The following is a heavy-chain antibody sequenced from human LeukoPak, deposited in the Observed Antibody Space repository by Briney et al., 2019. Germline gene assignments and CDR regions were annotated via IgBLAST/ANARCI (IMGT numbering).Heavy chain of an antibody. V-gene: IGHV3-21*01. CDR3: ARGDCSGGSCYQA. CDR2: ISSSSSYI. D-gene: IGHD2-15*01. CDR1: GFPFSSYN. J-gene: IGHJ4*02. Sequence: PGGSLRLSCAASGFPFSSYNKNLVRPAPGKGLEWVSSISSSSSYIYYADSVKGRFTISRDNAKNSLYLQMNSLRAEDTAVYYCARGDCSGGSCYQAWGQGTLVTVSS.